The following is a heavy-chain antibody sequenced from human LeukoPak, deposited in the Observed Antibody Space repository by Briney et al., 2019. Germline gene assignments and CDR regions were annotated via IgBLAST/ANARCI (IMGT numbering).Heavy chain of an antibody. D-gene: IGHD2-2*02. Sequence: SETLPLTCAVYGGSFSGYYWSWIRQPPGKGLEWIGEINHSGSTNYNPSLKSRVTISVDTSKNQFSLKLSSVTAADTAAYYCARQYQLLYSNWFDPWGQGTLVTVSS. V-gene: IGHV4-34*01. CDR3: ARQYQLLYSNWFDP. CDR2: INHSGST. CDR1: GGSFSGYY. J-gene: IGHJ5*02.